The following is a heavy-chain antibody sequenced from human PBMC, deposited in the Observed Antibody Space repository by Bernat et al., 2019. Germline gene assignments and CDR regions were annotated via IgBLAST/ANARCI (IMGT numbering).Heavy chain of an antibody. CDR1: GFTFSSYG. Sequence: QVQLVESGGGVVQPGRSLRLSCAASGFTFSSYGMHWVRQAPGKGLEWVAVIWYDGSNKYYADSVKGRFTISRDNSENTLYLQMNSLRAEDTAVYYCARAIAAGYSSPFDYWGQGTLVTVSS. D-gene: IGHD6-13*01. CDR2: IWYDGSNK. V-gene: IGHV3-33*01. J-gene: IGHJ4*02. CDR3: ARAIAAGYSSPFDY.